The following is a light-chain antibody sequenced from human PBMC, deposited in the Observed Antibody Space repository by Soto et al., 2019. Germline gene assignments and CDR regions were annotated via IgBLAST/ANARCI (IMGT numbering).Light chain of an antibody. Sequence: EIVLTQSPGTLSLSPGERATLSCRASQSVSNNYLAWYQQKPGQAPRLLIYASSNRATGIPDRFSGSASGPDFTLTINRLEPEDFAVYYCQLYGISPQFGQGTRLEIK. V-gene: IGKV3-20*01. CDR3: QLYGISPQ. J-gene: IGKJ5*01. CDR2: ASS. CDR1: QSVSNNY.